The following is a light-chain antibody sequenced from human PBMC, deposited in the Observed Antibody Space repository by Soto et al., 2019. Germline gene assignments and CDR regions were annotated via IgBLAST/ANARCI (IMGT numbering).Light chain of an antibody. CDR2: STG. Sequence: QAVATQEPSLPVSPGGTVTLTCASSTGAVTSEHYPTWLQQRPGQPPRALIYSTGNKHSWTRARFSGSLFGGRAGLTLSGVQPDDEAEYYCLRHYVAAQVWMFGEGTMVTVL. CDR1: TGAVTSEHY. CDR3: LRHYVAAQVWM. J-gene: IGLJ3*02. V-gene: IGLV7-43*01.